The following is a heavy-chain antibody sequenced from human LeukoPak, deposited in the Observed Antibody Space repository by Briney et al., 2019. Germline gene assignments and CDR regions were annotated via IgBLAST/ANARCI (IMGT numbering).Heavy chain of an antibody. CDR1: GFTVSSNY. Sequence: GGSLRLSCAASGFTVSSNYMSWVRQAPGKGLEWVSVIYSGGSTFYADSVKGRFTISRDNSKNTLYLQMNSLRAEDTAVYYCAKDRRGWEGYYFDYWGQGTLVTVSS. CDR2: IYSGGST. V-gene: IGHV3-66*01. J-gene: IGHJ4*02. D-gene: IGHD6-19*01. CDR3: AKDRRGWEGYYFDY.